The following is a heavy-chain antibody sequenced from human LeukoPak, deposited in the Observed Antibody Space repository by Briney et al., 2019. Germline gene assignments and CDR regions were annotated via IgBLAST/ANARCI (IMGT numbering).Heavy chain of an antibody. Sequence: GTSLRLSCAASGFTFSSYSMNWVRQAPGKGLEWVSYISSSGTIYYADSVKGRFTISRDNAKNSLYLQMNSLRAEDTAVYYCARDDKGVPAAITLDYWGQGTLVTVSS. CDR1: GFTFSSYS. D-gene: IGHD2-2*01. CDR2: ISSSGTI. J-gene: IGHJ4*02. V-gene: IGHV3-48*04. CDR3: ARDDKGVPAAITLDY.